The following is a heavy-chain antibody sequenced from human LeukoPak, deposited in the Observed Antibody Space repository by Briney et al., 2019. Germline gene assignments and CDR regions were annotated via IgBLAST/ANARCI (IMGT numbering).Heavy chain of an antibody. Sequence: AAVKVSCKASGYTFTVYYMHCVPHAPGQGLEWMGWINPNSGGTNYAQKFQGRVTMTRDTSISTAYMELSRLRSDDTAVYYCAREDYYYYGMDVWGQGTTVTVSS. CDR1: GYTFTVYY. CDR2: INPNSGGT. J-gene: IGHJ6*02. CDR3: AREDYYYYGMDV. V-gene: IGHV1-2*02.